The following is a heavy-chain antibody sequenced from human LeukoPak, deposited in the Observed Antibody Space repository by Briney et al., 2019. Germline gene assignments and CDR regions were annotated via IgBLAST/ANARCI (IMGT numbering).Heavy chain of an antibody. D-gene: IGHD2-15*01. CDR2: IYTSGST. V-gene: IGHV4-61*02. J-gene: IGHJ6*04. CDR1: GCSISRGSYY. CDR3: ARGALGYCSGGSCYSPTYYYYGMDV. Sequence: TLSLTCTVSGCSISRGSYYWSWIRQPAGKGLEWIGRIYTSGSTNYNPSLKSRATISVDTSKNQFSLKLSSVTAADTAVYYCARGALGYCSGGSCYSPTYYYYGMDVWGKGTTVTVSS.